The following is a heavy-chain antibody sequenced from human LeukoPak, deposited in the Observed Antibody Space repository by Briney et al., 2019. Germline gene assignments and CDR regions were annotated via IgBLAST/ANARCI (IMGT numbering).Heavy chain of an antibody. J-gene: IGHJ4*02. CDR3: ARGQPYQPLPVDY. CDR2: IYYTGSA. Sequence: SETLSLTCTVSGDSLRSYYWTWIRQPPGKGLGWIGYIYYTGSANCNPSLKGRVTISVDTSKNQFSLKLTSVTAADTAVYYCARGQPYQPLPVDYWGQGTLVTVSS. V-gene: IGHV4-59*01. CDR1: GDSLRSYY. D-gene: IGHD2-2*01.